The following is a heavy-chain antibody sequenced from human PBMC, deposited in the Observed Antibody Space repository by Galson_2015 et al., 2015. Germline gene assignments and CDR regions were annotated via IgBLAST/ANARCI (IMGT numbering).Heavy chain of an antibody. CDR2: INPSGGST. Sequence: SVKVSCKASGYTFTSYYVHWVRQAPGQGLEWMGIINPSGGSTSYAQKFQGRVTMTRDTSTSTVYMELSSLRSEDTAVYYCARVFGWQRASWYFDLWGRGTLVTVSS. J-gene: IGHJ2*01. CDR3: ARVFGWQRASWYFDL. V-gene: IGHV1-46*01. CDR1: GYTFTSYY. D-gene: IGHD2-15*01.